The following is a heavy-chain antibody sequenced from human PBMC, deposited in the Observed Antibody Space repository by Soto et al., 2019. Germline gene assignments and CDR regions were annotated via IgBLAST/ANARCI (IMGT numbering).Heavy chain of an antibody. CDR2: MNTNSGNT. D-gene: IGHD3-22*01. V-gene: IGHV1-8*01. Sequence: GASVKVSCKDSGYTFNSYDINWVRQATGQGLEWMGWMNTNSGNTGYAKKFQGRVTLTRNTSKSTAYMELSSLRSEDTAVYYCARGGVTMIVVVITPFDYWGQGTLVTVSS. CDR1: GYTFNSYD. CDR3: ARGGVTMIVVVITPFDY. J-gene: IGHJ4*02.